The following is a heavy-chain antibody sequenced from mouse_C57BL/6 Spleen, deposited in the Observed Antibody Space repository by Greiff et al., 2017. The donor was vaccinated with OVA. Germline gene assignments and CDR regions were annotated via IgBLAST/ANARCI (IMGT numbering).Heavy chain of an antibody. CDR3: ARAGSSHYWYFDV. Sequence: EVQLQQSGPELVKPGASVKISCKASGYTFTDYYMNWVKQSHGKSLEWIGDINPNNGGTSYNQKFKGKATLTVDKSSSTAYMELRSLTSEDSAVYYCARAGSSHYWYFDVWGTGTTVTGSS. CDR1: GYTFTDYY. D-gene: IGHD1-1*01. CDR2: INPNNGGT. V-gene: IGHV1-26*01. J-gene: IGHJ1*03.